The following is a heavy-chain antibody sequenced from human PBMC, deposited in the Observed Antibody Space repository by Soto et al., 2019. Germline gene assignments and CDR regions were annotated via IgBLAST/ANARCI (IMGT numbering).Heavy chain of an antibody. CDR1: GYTFTGYS. CDR2: INPNSGGT. V-gene: IGHV1-2*04. CDR3: AXXXXGXXYYDSSGYYPLDY. J-gene: IGHJ4*02. Sequence: VKVSCKASGYTFTGYSMHWVRQAPGQGLERMGWINPNSGGTNYAQKFQGWVTMTRDTSISTAYMELSRLRSDDTAVYYCAXXXXGXXYYDSSGYYPLDYWGQGTLVTVSS. D-gene: IGHD3-22*01.